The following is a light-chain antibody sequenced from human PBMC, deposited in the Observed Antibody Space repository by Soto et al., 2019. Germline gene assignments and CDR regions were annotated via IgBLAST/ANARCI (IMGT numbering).Light chain of an antibody. CDR1: QSVLYSSNNKNY. J-gene: IGKJ2*01. V-gene: IGKV4-1*01. CDR3: QQYYSTPYT. CDR2: WAS. Sequence: DIVMTQSPDSLAVSLGERATINCKSSQSVLYSSNNKNYLTWYQQKPGQPPKLLIYWASTRVSGVPDRFSGSGSGTDFPLTISCLQAEDVAVYYCQQYYSTPYTFGQGTKLEI.